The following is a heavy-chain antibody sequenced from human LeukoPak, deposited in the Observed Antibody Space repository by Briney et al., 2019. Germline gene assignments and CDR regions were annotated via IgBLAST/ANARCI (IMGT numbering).Heavy chain of an antibody. D-gene: IGHD4-23*01. V-gene: IGHV3-11*04. Sequence: PGGSLRLSCAASGFTFSDYYMSWIRQAPGKGLEWVSYISSTGSSIYYTDSVKGRFTISRDNAKNSLYLQMNSLRAEDTAVYYRANLPYGSNSGIVDYWGQGTLVTVSS. CDR1: GFTFSDYY. CDR3: ANLPYGSNSGIVDY. CDR2: ISSTGSSI. J-gene: IGHJ4*02.